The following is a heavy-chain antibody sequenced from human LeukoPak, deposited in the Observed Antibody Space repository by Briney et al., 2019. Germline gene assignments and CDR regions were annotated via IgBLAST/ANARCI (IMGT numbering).Heavy chain of an antibody. CDR2: ISGSGGST. V-gene: IGHV3-23*01. Sequence: PRGSLRLSCAASGFTFSSYAMSWVRQAPGKGLEWVSAISGSGGSTYYADSVKGRFTISRDNSKNTLYLQMNSLRAEDTAVYYCAVSGAIFGVVIDYWGQGTLVTVSS. CDR3: AVSGAIFGVVIDY. D-gene: IGHD3-3*01. J-gene: IGHJ4*02. CDR1: GFTFSSYA.